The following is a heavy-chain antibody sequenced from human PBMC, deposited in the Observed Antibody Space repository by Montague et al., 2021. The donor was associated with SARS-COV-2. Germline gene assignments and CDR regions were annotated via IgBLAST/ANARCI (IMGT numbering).Heavy chain of an antibody. V-gene: IGHV4-59*02. D-gene: IGHD1-14*01. CDR3: ARETMTADAFVI. CDR1: GASVGSSD. J-gene: IGHJ3*02. CDR2: FSSVGST. Sequence: SETLSLTCTVSGASVGSSDWGWIRQSPGKGLEWIGYFSSVGSTDYNPSLTSRATISRDTSKNQFSLKVRSVTAADTAVYYCARETMTADAFVIWGQGTMVTVSS.